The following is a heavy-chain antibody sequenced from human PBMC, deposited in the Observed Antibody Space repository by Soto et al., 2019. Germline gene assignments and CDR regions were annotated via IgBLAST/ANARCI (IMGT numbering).Heavy chain of an antibody. Sequence: ASVKVSCKASGYTFTSYYIRWVRQAPGQGLEWMGWISAYNGNTNYAQKLQGRVTITTDTSTSTAYMELRSLRSDDTAVYYCARGTKGGITYGLRGPGTLGTGSS. D-gene: IGHD3-16*01. CDR2: ISAYNGNT. V-gene: IGHV1-18*04. CDR3: ARGTKGGITYGL. J-gene: IGHJ1*01. CDR1: GYTFTSYY.